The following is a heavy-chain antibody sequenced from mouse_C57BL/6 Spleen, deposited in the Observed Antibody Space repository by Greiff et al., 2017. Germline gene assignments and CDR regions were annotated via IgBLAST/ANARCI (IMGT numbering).Heavy chain of an antibody. Sequence: VQLQQSGAELVRPGSSVNLSCKASGYTFTSYWMHWVKQRPIQGLEWIGNIDPSDSETHYNQKFKDKATLTVDKSSSTAYMQLSSLTSEDSAVYYCARKDYYGNYGFAYWGQGTLVTVSA. CDR3: ARKDYYGNYGFAY. V-gene: IGHV1-52*01. J-gene: IGHJ3*01. CDR2: IDPSDSET. D-gene: IGHD2-1*01. CDR1: GYTFTSYW.